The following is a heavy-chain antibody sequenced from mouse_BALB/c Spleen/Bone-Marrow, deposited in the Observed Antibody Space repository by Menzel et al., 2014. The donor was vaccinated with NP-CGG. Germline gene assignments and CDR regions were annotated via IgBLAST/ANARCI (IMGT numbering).Heavy chain of an antibody. Sequence: EVQLQQSGGGLVQPGGSLKLSCAASGFDFSRYWMSWVRQAPGKGLEWIGEINPDSSTINYTPSLKDKFIISRDNAKNTLCLQMSKVRSEDTALYYCARLGYYGSFAYWGQGTLGTVAA. CDR3: ARLGYYGSFAY. D-gene: IGHD1-2*01. CDR2: INPDSSTI. V-gene: IGHV4-1*02. CDR1: GFDFSRYW. J-gene: IGHJ3*01.